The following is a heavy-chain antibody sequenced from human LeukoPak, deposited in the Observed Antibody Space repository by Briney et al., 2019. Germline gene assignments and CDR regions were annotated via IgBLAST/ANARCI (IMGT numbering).Heavy chain of an antibody. V-gene: IGHV3-48*03. D-gene: IGHD6-13*01. Sequence: GGSLRLSCAASGFNFSSYEMNWVRQAPGKGLEWVAAISSGGRTIYYEDSVKGRFTISRDNAKNSLYLQMNSLKAEDTAIYYCARAGYSSSWLLYWGQGTLVTVSS. CDR3: ARAGYSSSWLLY. J-gene: IGHJ4*02. CDR1: GFNFSSYE. CDR2: ISSGGRTI.